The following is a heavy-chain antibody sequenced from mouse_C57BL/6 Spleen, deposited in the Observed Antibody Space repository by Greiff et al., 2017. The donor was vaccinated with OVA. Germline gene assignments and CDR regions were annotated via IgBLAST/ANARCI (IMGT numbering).Heavy chain of an antibody. CDR2: INPSNGGT. Sequence: QVQLQQSGAELVRPGASVTLSCKASGYTFTSYWMHWVKQRPGQGLEWIGNINPSNGGTNYNEKFKSKATLTVDKSSSTAYMQLSSLTSEDSAVYYCAREDGSRNYFDYWGQGTTLTVSS. V-gene: IGHV1-53*01. CDR3: AREDGSRNYFDY. J-gene: IGHJ2*01. D-gene: IGHD1-1*01. CDR1: GYTFTSYW.